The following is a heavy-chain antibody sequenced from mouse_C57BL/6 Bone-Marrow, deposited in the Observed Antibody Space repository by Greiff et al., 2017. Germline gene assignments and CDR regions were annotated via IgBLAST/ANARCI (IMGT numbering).Heavy chain of an antibody. J-gene: IGHJ2*01. V-gene: IGHV5-4*03. CDR3: ARSVVATDYFDY. CDR2: ISDGGSYT. D-gene: IGHD1-1*01. Sequence: EVKLMESGGGLVKPGGSLKLSCAASGFTFSSYAMSWVRQTPEKRLEWVATISDGGSYTYYPDNVKGRFTISRDNAKNNLYLQMSHLKSEDTAMYYGARSVVATDYFDYWGQGTTLTVSS. CDR1: GFTFSSYA.